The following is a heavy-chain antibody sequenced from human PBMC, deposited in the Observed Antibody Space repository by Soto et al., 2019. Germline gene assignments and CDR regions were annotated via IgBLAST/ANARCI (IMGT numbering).Heavy chain of an antibody. Sequence: QVRLEQSGSEVKRPGSSVNVSCKASGDILSSFGLSWVRQAPGQGLEWMGGIVPLFGAENYAQRFQGRVTITADESTTTAHMELSSLRSEDTAVYYCARDRLPHCSGGSCYSAFAPWGQGTLVIVSS. V-gene: IGHV1-69*01. D-gene: IGHD2-15*01. J-gene: IGHJ5*02. CDR1: GDILSSFG. CDR3: ARDRLPHCSGGSCYSAFAP. CDR2: IVPLFGAE.